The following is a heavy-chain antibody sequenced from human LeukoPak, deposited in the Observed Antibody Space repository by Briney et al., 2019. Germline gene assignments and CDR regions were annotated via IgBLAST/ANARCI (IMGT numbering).Heavy chain of an antibody. CDR3: ATWAFYHNLDV. V-gene: IGHV3-43*02. J-gene: IGHJ6*02. Sequence: GGSLRLSCAASGFTIGPYAMYWVRHGPGRGLEWVSVIKADGSGTFYADSARGRFTTSRDNSKNSLYLQMNSLTSEDTALYYCATWAFYHNLDVWGQGTTVIVSS. CDR2: IKADGSGT. CDR1: GFTIGPYA. D-gene: IGHD2/OR15-2a*01.